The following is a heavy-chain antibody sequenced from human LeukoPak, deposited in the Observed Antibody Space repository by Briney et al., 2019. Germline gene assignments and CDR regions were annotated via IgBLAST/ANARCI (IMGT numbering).Heavy chain of an antibody. D-gene: IGHD3-22*01. J-gene: IGHJ3*02. Sequence: PGGSLRLSCAASGFTFTSYTMTWVRQAPGKGLQWVSSIRSTVGYIYYADSVKGRFTISRDNAKNSLYLQMSSLRAEDTAVYYCARGSDSSDYFTDAFDIWGQGTMVTVSS. V-gene: IGHV3-21*01. CDR2: IRSTVGYI. CDR3: ARGSDSSDYFTDAFDI. CDR1: GFTFTSYT.